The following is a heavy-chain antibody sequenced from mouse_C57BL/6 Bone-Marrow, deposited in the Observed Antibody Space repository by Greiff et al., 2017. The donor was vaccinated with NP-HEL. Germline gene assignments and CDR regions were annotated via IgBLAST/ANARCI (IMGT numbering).Heavy chain of an antibody. CDR3: LYSAYAWDYFYY. V-gene: IGHV14-4*01. D-gene: IGHD2-2*01. CDR1: GFNIKDDY. J-gene: IGHJ2*01. Sequence: EVQLQQSGAELVRPGASVKLSCTASGFNIKDDYMNWVKQRPEQGLEWIGWIDPENGGTKYDSKFQGKATITADTSSNTAYLQLSSLTSQASAVYYCLYSAYAWDYFYYWCQGPTLTVSS. CDR2: IDPENGGT.